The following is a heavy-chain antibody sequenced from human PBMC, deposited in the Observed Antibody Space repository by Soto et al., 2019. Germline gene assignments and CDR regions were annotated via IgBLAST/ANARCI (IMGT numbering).Heavy chain of an antibody. CDR2: IVPLSGTA. Sequence: QVQLVQSGAEVSKPGSSVKVSCPASGGTFNIFAFSWVRQSPGQGLQFVGGIVPLSGTAKSAQEFQDRVTFTADESTSTIYMELRSLQSDDTAIFYCASGVAVDRFEFWGQGTLVTVSS. V-gene: IGHV1-69*01. J-gene: IGHJ1*01. CDR3: ASGVAVDRFEF. CDR1: GGTFNIFA. D-gene: IGHD2-15*01.